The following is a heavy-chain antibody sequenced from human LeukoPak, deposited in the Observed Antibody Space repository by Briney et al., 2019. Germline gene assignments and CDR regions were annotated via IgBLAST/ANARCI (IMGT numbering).Heavy chain of an antibody. D-gene: IGHD5-12*01. J-gene: IGHJ4*02. CDR1: GYTFTGYY. CDR2: INPNSGGT. Sequence: ASVKVSCKASGYTFTGYYMHWARQAPGQGLEWMGWINPNSGGTNYAQKFQGRVTMTRDTSISTAYMELSRLRSDDTAVYYCARVGTYSGYDFDYWGQGTLVTVSS. V-gene: IGHV1-2*02. CDR3: ARVGTYSGYDFDY.